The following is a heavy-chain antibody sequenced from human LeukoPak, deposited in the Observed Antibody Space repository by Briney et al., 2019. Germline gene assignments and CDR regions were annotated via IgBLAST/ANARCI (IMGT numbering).Heavy chain of an antibody. D-gene: IGHD5-12*01. J-gene: IGHJ4*02. Sequence: GGSLRLSCAASGFTFSSYSMNWIRQAPGKGLEWVSYISSSSSYIYYADSVKGRFTISRDNAKNSLYLQMNSLRAEDTAVYYCARDEVGTIYDHYFYYWGQGTLVTVSS. CDR2: ISSSSSYI. CDR1: GFTFSSYS. CDR3: ARDEVGTIYDHYFYY. V-gene: IGHV3-21*01.